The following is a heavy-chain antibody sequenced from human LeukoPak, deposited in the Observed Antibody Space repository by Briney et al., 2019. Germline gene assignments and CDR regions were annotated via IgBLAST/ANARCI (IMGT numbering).Heavy chain of an antibody. CDR3: ARPYYYFIDV. J-gene: IGHJ6*03. CDR1: GGSISRDNW. Sequence: SGTLSLTCTVSGGSISRDNWWGWVRQPPGQGLEWIGEIHHSGSTNYNPSLKSRVTISVDKSENQFSLKLTSVTAADTAEYYCARPYYYFIDVWGRGTTVTVSS. V-gene: IGHV4-4*02. CDR2: IHHSGST.